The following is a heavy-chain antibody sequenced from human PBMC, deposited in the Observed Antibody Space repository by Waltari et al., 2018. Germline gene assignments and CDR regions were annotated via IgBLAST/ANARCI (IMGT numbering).Heavy chain of an antibody. CDR2: SYYTGTT. V-gene: IGHV4-39*01. J-gene: IGHJ4*02. D-gene: IGHD3-3*01. CDR3: ARHINFWSGYYFDS. CDR1: GASLDNTTHC. Sequence: QLQLQESGPQLVKPSETLSLTCTVSGASLDNTTHCWGWVRQPPGKGLGWIGSSYYTGTTYYNPSLKSRMTISADTSKTQFSLRLSSVTAADTAVYYCARHINFWSGYYFDSWGQGTLVTVSS.